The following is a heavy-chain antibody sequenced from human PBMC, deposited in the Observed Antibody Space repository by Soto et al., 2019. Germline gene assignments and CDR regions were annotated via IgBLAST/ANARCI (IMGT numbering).Heavy chain of an antibody. Sequence: QVQLVQSGAEVKKPGASVKVSCKASGYTFPNYGITWVRQAPGQGLEWMGWISAYKTNIKYAQKFQGRVTLTTDTSTSTAYMELRSLRSDDTAIYYCARDLDGSGAYYTDFWGQRTLVTVSS. CDR3: ARDLDGSGAYYTDF. D-gene: IGHD3-10*01. J-gene: IGHJ4*02. V-gene: IGHV1-18*01. CDR1: GYTFPNYG. CDR2: ISAYKTNI.